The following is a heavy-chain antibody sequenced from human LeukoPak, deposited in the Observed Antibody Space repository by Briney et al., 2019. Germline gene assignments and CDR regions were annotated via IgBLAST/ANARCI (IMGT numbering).Heavy chain of an antibody. Sequence: GGSLRLSCAASGFTFSSYAMRWVRRAPGKGLEWVSSITGSGDDTFYADSVKGRFTISRDNSKNTLYLQMNSLRAEDTAVYYCAKGESRPKYYFNYWGQGTLVTVSS. CDR1: GFTFSSYA. CDR2: ITGSGDDT. J-gene: IGHJ4*02. CDR3: AKGESRPKYYFNY. D-gene: IGHD3-10*01. V-gene: IGHV3-23*01.